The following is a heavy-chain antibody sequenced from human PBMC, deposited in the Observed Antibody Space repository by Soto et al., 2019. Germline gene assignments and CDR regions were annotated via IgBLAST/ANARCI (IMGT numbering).Heavy chain of an antibody. CDR2: IIPIFGTV. CDR1: GGTFSNYP. Sequence: QVQLVQSGAEVKKPGSSVKISCKASGGTFSNYPISWVRQAPGQGLEWMGGIIPIFGTVNYAQKFQGRVTITADESTSTAYMVLRSLRSEDTAVYYCARGNHRWLQLWYFDLWGRGTLVTVSS. J-gene: IGHJ2*01. D-gene: IGHD5-12*01. CDR3: ARGNHRWLQLWYFDL. V-gene: IGHV1-69*12.